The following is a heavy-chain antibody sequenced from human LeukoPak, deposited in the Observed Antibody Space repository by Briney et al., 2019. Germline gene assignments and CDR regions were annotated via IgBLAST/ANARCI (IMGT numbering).Heavy chain of an antibody. CDR3: ARGSTYYYGSGSYYKV. CDR2: INHSGST. CDR1: GGSFSGYY. Sequence: PSETLSLTCAVYGGSFSGYYWSWIRQPPGKGREWIGEINHSGSTNYHPSLKRRATISVDTSKNQFSLKLSTVTAADTAVYYCARGSTYYYGSGSYYKVWGQGILVTVSS. V-gene: IGHV4-34*01. J-gene: IGHJ4*02. D-gene: IGHD3-10*01.